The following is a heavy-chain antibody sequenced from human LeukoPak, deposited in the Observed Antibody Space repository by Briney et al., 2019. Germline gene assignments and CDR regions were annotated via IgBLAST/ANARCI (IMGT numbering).Heavy chain of an antibody. CDR1: GFTFSSYA. Sequence: QPGGSLRLSCAASGFTFSSYAMHWVRQAPGKGLEWVAVISYDGSNKYYADSVKGRFTISRDNSKNTLYLQMNSLRAEDTAVYYGAKVPRSGWSYDYFAYWGQEPWSPSPQ. D-gene: IGHD2-15*01. J-gene: IGHJ4*01. CDR3: AKVPRSGWSYDYFAY. V-gene: IGHV3-30-3*01. CDR2: ISYDGSNK.